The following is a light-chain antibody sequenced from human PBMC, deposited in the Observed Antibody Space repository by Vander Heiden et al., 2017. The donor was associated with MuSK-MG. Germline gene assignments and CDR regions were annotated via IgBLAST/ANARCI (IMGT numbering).Light chain of an antibody. Sequence: DIQMTQSPSSLSASVGDRVTITCRASQSISSYLNWYQQKPGKAPKLLIYDASSWQRGVQSRFSGSGSGTDFTLTSSRLQHEDVATYYCQQSYSTPLFTFGHGTKVEIK. CDR3: QQSYSTPLFT. CDR1: QSISSY. V-gene: IGKV1-39*01. J-gene: IGKJ3*01. CDR2: DAS.